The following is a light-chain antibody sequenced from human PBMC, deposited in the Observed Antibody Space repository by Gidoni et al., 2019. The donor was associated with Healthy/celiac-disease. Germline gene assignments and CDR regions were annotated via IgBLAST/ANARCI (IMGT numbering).Light chain of an antibody. V-gene: IGKV3-20*01. CDR1: QSVSSSY. CDR2: GAS. J-gene: IGKJ2*02. CDR3: QQYGSSPPWT. Sequence: EIVLTQSPGTLSLSPGERATLSCRASQSVSSSYLAWYQQKPGQAPRLLIDGASSRATGIPDRFSGSGSGTDFTLTIRSLEPEDFAVYYCQQYGSSPPWTFGQGTKLEIK.